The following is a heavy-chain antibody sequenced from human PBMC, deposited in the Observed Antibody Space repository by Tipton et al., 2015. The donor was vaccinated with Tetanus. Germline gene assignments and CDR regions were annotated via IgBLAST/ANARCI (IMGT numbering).Heavy chain of an antibody. Sequence: TLSLTCTVSGGSISSGDDYWSWIRQPPGKGLEWIGYISYGGSTYYNPSLKSRVTISADTSKNQFSLKVTSVTAADTAVYYCARDHRGYHYDSSGYYSPLYYFDYWGQGTLVTVSS. J-gene: IGHJ4*02. CDR2: ISYGGST. CDR3: ARDHRGYHYDSSGYYSPLYYFDY. D-gene: IGHD3-22*01. V-gene: IGHV4-30-4*01. CDR1: GGSISSGDDY.